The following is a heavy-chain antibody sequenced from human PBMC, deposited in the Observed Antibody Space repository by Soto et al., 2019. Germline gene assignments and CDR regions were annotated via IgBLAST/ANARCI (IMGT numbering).Heavy chain of an antibody. V-gene: IGHV1-18*01. J-gene: IGHJ6*02. Sequence: ASVKVSCKASGYTFTSYGISWVRQAPGQGLEWMGWISAYNGNTNYAQKLQGRVTMTTDTSTSTAYMELRSLRSDDTAVYYCARGTYCSRTSCYYYYYYGMDVWGQGTTVTVSS. CDR2: ISAYNGNT. D-gene: IGHD2-2*01. CDR1: GYTFTSYG. CDR3: ARGTYCSRTSCYYYYYYGMDV.